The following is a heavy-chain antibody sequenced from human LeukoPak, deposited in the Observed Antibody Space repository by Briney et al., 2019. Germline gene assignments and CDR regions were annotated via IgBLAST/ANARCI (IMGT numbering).Heavy chain of an antibody. CDR2: IIPILGIA. CDR3: ARGGITMVRGVIIPPLSWFDP. J-gene: IGHJ5*02. Sequence: SVTVSCKASGGTFSSYAISWVRQAPGQGLEWMGRIIPILGIANYAQKFQGRVTITADKSTGTAYMELSSLRSGDTAVYYCARGGITMVRGVIIPPLSWFDPWGQGTLVTVSS. V-gene: IGHV1-69*10. D-gene: IGHD3-10*01. CDR1: GGTFSSYA.